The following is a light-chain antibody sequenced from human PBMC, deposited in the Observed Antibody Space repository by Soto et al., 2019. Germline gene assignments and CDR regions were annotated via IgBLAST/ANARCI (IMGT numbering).Light chain of an antibody. CDR2: DAS. CDR3: QQYNNWPPLT. J-gene: IGKJ4*01. V-gene: IGKV3-15*01. CDR1: QSVSSS. Sequence: EIVMTQSPATLSVSPGDRATLSCRASQSVSSSLAWYQQIPGQAPRLLIYDASTRATGIPARFGGSGSGTEFTLTSSSRQSEDFAVYYCQQYNNWPPLTFGGGTKVELK.